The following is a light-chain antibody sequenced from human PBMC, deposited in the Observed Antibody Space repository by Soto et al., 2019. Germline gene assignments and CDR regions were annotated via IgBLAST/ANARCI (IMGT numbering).Light chain of an antibody. CDR1: QSVTSNY. J-gene: IGKJ5*01. V-gene: IGKV3-11*01. Sequence: EIVLTQSPGTLSLSPGERATLSCRASQSVTSNYLAWYQQTPGQAPRLLIYDASNRATGIPARFSGSGSGTDFTLTISSLEPEDFAVYYCQQRSNWPPWTFGQGTRLEIK. CDR2: DAS. CDR3: QQRSNWPPWT.